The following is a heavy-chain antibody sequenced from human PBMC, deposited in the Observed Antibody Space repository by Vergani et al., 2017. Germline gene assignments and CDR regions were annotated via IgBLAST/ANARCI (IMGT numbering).Heavy chain of an antibody. V-gene: IGHV4-39*01. Sequence: QLQLKESGPGLVKPSETLSLTCDVSGGSVTSTSYHWAWIRLPPGKGLEWIGSLYNPGKTYYNSSLESRLSLSVDTSTNQFFRRLNSVTAADTAVYSCARGLTDYDSGWYSPGWFDPWGQGITAIVSS. CDR1: GGSVTSTSYH. D-gene: IGHD6-19*01. J-gene: IGHJ5*02. CDR2: LYNPGKT. CDR3: ARGLTDYDSGWYSPGWFDP.